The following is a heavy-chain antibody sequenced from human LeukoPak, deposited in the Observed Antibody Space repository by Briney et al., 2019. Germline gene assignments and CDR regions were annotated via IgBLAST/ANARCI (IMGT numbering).Heavy chain of an antibody. Sequence: NPSETLSLTCTVSGGSISNYYWTWIRQPPGGGLDYIGHLSYSGSTDYNPSLKSRVTITVDTSKNQFSLNLSSLTAADTAVYYCARLLKVGDPKGGAFQYWGQGTLVTVSS. CDR3: ARLLKVGDPKGGAFQY. CDR2: LSYSGST. CDR1: GGSISNYY. J-gene: IGHJ4*02. V-gene: IGHV4-59*08. D-gene: IGHD1-26*01.